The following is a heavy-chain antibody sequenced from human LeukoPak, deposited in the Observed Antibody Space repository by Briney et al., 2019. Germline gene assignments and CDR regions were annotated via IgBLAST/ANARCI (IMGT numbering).Heavy chain of an antibody. Sequence: PGGSLRLSCAASGFTFSSYSMNWVRQAPGEGLEWVSYISSSSSTIYYADSVKGRFTISRDNAKNSLYLQMNSLRAEDTAVYYCARDGPWAITFGGVIAHDAFDIWGQGTMVTVSS. CDR1: GFTFSSYS. V-gene: IGHV3-48*04. CDR3: ARDGPWAITFGGVIAHDAFDI. D-gene: IGHD3-16*02. J-gene: IGHJ3*02. CDR2: ISSSSSTI.